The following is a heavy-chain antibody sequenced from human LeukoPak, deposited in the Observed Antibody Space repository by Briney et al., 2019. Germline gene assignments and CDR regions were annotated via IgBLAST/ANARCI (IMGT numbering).Heavy chain of an antibody. CDR1: GGSISSSSYY. V-gene: IGHV4-39*07. CDR2: IYYSGST. CDR3: ASLSYNWNDGGLHY. Sequence: SETLSLTCTVSGGSISSSSYYWGWIRQPPGKGLEWIGSIYYSGSTYYNPSLKSRVTISVDTSKNQFSLKLSSVTAADTAVYYCASLSYNWNDGGLHYWGQGTLVTVSS. D-gene: IGHD1-20*01. J-gene: IGHJ4*02.